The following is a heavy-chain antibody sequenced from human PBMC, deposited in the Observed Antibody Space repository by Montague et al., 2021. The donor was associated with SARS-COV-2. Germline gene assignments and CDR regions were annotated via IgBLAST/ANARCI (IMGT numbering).Heavy chain of an antibody. J-gene: IGHJ4*02. CDR2: TYYRSKWYS. CDR3: VRYSGWFYFDF. CDR1: GDSVSSNSVA. Sequence: CAISGDSVSSNSVAWNWIRQSPSRGLEWLGRTYYRSKWYSDYAPSVRGRLTANPDASKNEFSLELNYVTPEDTAVYYCVRYSGWFYFDFWGQGTLVTVSS. V-gene: IGHV6-1*01. D-gene: IGHD6-19*01.